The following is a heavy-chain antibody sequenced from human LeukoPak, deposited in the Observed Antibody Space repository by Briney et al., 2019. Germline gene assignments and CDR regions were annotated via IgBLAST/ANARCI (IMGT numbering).Heavy chain of an antibody. Sequence: ASVKVSCKASGYTFTGYYMHWVRQAPGQGLEWMGWINPNSGGTNYAQKFQGWVTMTRDTSISTAYMELSRLRSDDTAVYYCARGRRLGGGWYVFDIWGQGTMVTVSS. V-gene: IGHV1-2*04. CDR2: INPNSGGT. CDR1: GYTFTGYY. J-gene: IGHJ3*02. CDR3: ARGRRLGGGWYVFDI. D-gene: IGHD6-19*01.